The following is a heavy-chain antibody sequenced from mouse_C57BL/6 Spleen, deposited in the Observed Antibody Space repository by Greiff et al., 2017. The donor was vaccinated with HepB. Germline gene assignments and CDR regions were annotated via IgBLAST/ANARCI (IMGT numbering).Heavy chain of an antibody. D-gene: IGHD2-3*01. CDR1: GGNSKKKE. CDR2: IDPANGNT. CDR3: ADGYYDYAMDY. J-gene: IGHJ4*01. V-gene: IGHV14-3*01. Sequence: VQRKKEGAERGRTGDAVKLSGKEEGGNSKKKERKGGKQRTEHGLEWIGRIDPANGNTKYAPKFQGKATITADTSSNTAYLQLSSLTSEDTAIYYCADGYYDYAMDYWGQGTSVTVSS.